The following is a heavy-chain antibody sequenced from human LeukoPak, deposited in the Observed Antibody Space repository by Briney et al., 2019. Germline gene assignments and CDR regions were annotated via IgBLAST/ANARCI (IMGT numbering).Heavy chain of an antibody. CDR3: ARVYARRYYFDY. D-gene: IGHD5/OR15-5a*01. V-gene: IGHV1-2*02. CDR2: INPNGGGT. CDR1: GYTFTGYY. Sequence: ASVKVSCKASGYTFTGYYMHWVRQAPGQGLEWMGWINPNGGGTNYAQKFQGRVTMTRDTSISTAYMELSRLRSDDTAVYYCARVYARRYYFDYWGQGTLVTVSS. J-gene: IGHJ4*02.